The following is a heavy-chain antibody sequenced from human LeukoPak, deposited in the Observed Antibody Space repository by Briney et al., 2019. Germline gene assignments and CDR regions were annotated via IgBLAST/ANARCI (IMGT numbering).Heavy chain of an antibody. V-gene: IGHV1-2*02. J-gene: IGHJ4*02. CDR2: INGKRGDT. Sequence: ASVTVSCKTSGFTFTDYYFHWVRQAPGQGLEWMGWINGKRGDTNYAQKFQDRVTITRDTSISTFYMQMSSQTADDTAVYYCARDFDWGPDYWGQGTLVTVSS. CDR1: GFTFTDYY. CDR3: ARDFDWGPDY. D-gene: IGHD3-9*01.